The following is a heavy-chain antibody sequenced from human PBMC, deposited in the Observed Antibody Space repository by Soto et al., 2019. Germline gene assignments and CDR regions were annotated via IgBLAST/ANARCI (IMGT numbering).Heavy chain of an antibody. J-gene: IGHJ3*02. V-gene: IGHV3-23*05. CDR1: GFTFSSYA. CDR3: VRDVESPGISGSWGAFDI. CDR2: IYSSGNTV. D-gene: IGHD1-20*01. Sequence: EVQLLESGGGLVQPGGSLRLSCAASGFTFSSYAMSWVRQAPGKGLEWIGRIYSSGNTVYNASLKSRVTMSIDMSKNQFSLKLSSMTAADTAVYYCVRDVESPGISGSWGAFDIWGQGTVVTVSS.